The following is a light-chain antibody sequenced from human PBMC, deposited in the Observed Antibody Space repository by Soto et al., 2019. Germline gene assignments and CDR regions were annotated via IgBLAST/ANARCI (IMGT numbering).Light chain of an antibody. CDR1: SSNVGGYNY. J-gene: IGLJ2*01. CDR2: EVV. V-gene: IGLV2-8*01. Sequence: QSALTQPTSASGSPGQSVTISCTGTSSNVGGYNYVSWYQQHPGTAPKLMIYEVVKRPSGVPDRFSGSKSGNTASLTVSGLQAEDESDYYCSSYGGSNNVVFGGGTKLTVL. CDR3: SSYGGSNNVV.